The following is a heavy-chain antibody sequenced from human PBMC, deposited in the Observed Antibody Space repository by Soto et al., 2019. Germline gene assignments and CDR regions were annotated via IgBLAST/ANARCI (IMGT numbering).Heavy chain of an antibody. CDR2: IYYSGST. CDR1: GGSISSYY. V-gene: IGHV4-59*06. Sequence: QVQLQESGPGLVKPSETLSLTCTVSGGSISSYYWSWIRQHPGKGLEWIGYIYYSGSTYYNPSLKSRVTISVDTSKNQFSLKLSSVTAADTAVYYCATYLIAAAGTFDYWGQGTLVTVSS. D-gene: IGHD6-13*01. CDR3: ATYLIAAAGTFDY. J-gene: IGHJ4*02.